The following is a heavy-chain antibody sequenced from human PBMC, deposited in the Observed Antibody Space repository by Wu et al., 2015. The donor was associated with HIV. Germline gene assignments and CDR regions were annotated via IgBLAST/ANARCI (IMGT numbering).Heavy chain of an antibody. J-gene: IGHJ6*02. CDR2: INPKNGGT. D-gene: IGHD2-15*01. V-gene: IGHV1-2*02. CDR1: GYTFTDYY. CDR3: ARWKWSYYNGLGV. Sequence: QVQLLQSGAEVKKPGASVKVSCKASGYTFTDYYIYWVRQAPGQGLEWMGWINPKNGGTNFAQRFQGRVTMTGDTSFTTAYMELDRLTSDDTAIYYCARWKWSYYNGLGVWGQGTTVIVSS.